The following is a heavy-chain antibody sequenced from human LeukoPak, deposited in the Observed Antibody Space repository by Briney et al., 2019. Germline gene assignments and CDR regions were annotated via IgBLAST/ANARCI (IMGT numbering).Heavy chain of an antibody. J-gene: IGHJ4*02. CDR2: ISSSGSTI. D-gene: IGHD5-18*01. Sequence: PRGSPRLSCAASGFTFSSYEMNWVCQAPGKGLEWVSYISSSGSTIYYADSVKGRFTISRDNAKNSLYLQMNSPRADDTAVYYCARALTTTMAPGGGQGTLVTVSS. CDR1: GFTFSSYE. V-gene: IGHV3-48*03. CDR3: ARALTTTMAPG.